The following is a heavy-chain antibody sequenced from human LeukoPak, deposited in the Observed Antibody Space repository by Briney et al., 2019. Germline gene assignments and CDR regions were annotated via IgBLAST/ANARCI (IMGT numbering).Heavy chain of an antibody. J-gene: IGHJ4*02. Sequence: PSETLSLTCTVSGYSISSGYYWRWIRQPPGKGLEWIGSIYHSGSTNYNPSLKSRVTISVDKSKNQFSLKLSSVTAADTAVYYCAITSIAAAGTSYWGQGTLVTVSS. CDR3: AITSIAAAGTSY. V-gene: IGHV4-38-2*02. D-gene: IGHD6-13*01. CDR2: IYHSGST. CDR1: GYSISSGYY.